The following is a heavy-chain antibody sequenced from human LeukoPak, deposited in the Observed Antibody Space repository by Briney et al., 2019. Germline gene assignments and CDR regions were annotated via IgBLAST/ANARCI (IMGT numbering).Heavy chain of an antibody. Sequence: ASVKVSCKASGYTFTSYGISWVRQAPGQGLEWMGWISAYNGNTNYAQKLQGRVTMTTDTSTSTAYMELRSLRSDDTAVYYCAATLTVTVGGTYYGMDVWGQGTTVTVSS. CDR1: GYTFTSYG. D-gene: IGHD4-17*01. J-gene: IGHJ6*02. V-gene: IGHV1-18*01. CDR3: AATLTVTVGGTYYGMDV. CDR2: ISAYNGNT.